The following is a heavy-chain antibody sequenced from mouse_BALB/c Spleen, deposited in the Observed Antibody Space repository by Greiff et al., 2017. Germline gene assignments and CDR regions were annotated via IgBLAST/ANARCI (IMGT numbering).Heavy chain of an antibody. J-gene: IGHJ4*01. CDR2: INSNGGST. CDR1: GFTFSSYY. Sequence: EVKLVESGGGLVKLGGSLKLSCAASGFTFSSYYMSWVRQTPEKRLELVAAINSNGGSTYYPDTVKGRFTISRDNAKNTLYLQMSSLKSEDTALYYCARRRVSYAMDYWGQGTSVTVSS. CDR3: ARRRVSYAMDY. V-gene: IGHV5-6-2*01.